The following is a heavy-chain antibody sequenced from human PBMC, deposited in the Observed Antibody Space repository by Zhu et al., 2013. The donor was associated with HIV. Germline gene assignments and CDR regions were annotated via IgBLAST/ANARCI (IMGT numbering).Heavy chain of an antibody. CDR2: IIPIFGTA. V-gene: IGHV1-69*01. CDR1: GYIFSNYG. CDR3: ARSGNIGSYYDYYYGMDV. J-gene: IGHJ6*02. Sequence: QVQLVQSGAEVKKPGASVKVSCKASGYIFSNYGISWVRQAPGQGLEWMGGIIPIFGTANYAQKFQGRVTITADESTSTAYMELSSLRSEDTAVYYCARSGNIGSYYDYYYGMDVWGQGTTVTVSS. D-gene: IGHD1-26*01.